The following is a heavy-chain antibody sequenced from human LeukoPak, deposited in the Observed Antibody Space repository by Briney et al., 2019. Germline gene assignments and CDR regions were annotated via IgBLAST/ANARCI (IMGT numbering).Heavy chain of an antibody. D-gene: IGHD2-2*01. CDR1: GGSISSGGYY. Sequence: SQTLPLTCTVSGGSISSGGYYWSWIRQHPGKGLEWIGYIYYSGSTYYNPSLKSRVTISVDTSKNQFSLKLSSVTAADTAVYYCARVRYCSSTSCSTNFDYWGQGTLVTVSS. J-gene: IGHJ4*02. V-gene: IGHV4-31*03. CDR3: ARVRYCSSTSCSTNFDY. CDR2: IYYSGST.